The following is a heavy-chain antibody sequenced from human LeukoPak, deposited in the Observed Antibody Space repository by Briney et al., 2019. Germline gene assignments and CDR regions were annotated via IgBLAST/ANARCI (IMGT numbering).Heavy chain of an antibody. Sequence: ASVKVSCKASGYTFTSSYINWVRQAPGQRLEWMGWISAYNGRTNYAQKFQGRVTMTTDSSTSTAYMDLTSLRSDDTSVYYCAKGGTYYPCIDYWGQGTLVTVSS. J-gene: IGHJ4*02. V-gene: IGHV1-18*01. D-gene: IGHD1-26*01. CDR1: GYTFTSSY. CDR2: ISAYNGRT. CDR3: AKGGTYYPCIDY.